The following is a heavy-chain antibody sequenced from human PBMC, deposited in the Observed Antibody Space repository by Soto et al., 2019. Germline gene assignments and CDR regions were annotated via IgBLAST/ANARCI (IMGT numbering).Heavy chain of an antibody. D-gene: IGHD6-13*01. CDR1: GGSISSGGYS. CDR3: ARGSMIAAGANWFDP. J-gene: IGHJ5*02. V-gene: IGHV4-30-2*01. CDR2: IYHSGST. Sequence: QLQLQESGSGLVKPSQTLSLTCAVSGGSISSGGYSWSWIRQPPGKGLEWIGYIYHSGSTYYNPSLKSRVTISVDRSKNQLSLKLSSVSAADTAVYYCARGSMIAAGANWFDPWGQGTLVTVSS.